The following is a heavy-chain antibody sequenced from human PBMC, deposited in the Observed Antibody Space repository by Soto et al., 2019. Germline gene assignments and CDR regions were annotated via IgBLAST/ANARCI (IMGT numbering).Heavy chain of an antibody. CDR2: ISGGGTVT. V-gene: IGHV3-23*01. CDR3: TRNTSGRQGSAFDI. Sequence: EEQLLESGGALVQPGGSLRLSCAASGFTFSSSAMTWVRQASGKGLEWVSAISGGGTVTYYTDSLKGRFTISRDNSKNTLYLQMNSLRAEDTAVYYCTRNTSGRQGSAFDIWGQGTMVTVSS. J-gene: IGHJ3*02. D-gene: IGHD6-19*01. CDR1: GFTFSSSA.